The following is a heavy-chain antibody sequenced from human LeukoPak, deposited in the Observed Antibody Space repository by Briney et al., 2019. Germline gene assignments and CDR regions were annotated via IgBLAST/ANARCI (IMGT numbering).Heavy chain of an antibody. Sequence: GASVKVSCKASGYTFTDYYMHWVQQAPGKGLEWMGRVDPEDGETIYAEKFQGRVTITADTSTDTAYMELSSLRSEDTAVYYCARDFDPPNDYYMDVWGKGTTVTVSS. V-gene: IGHV1-69-2*01. J-gene: IGHJ6*03. D-gene: IGHD1-1*01. CDR3: ARDFDPPNDYYMDV. CDR2: VDPEDGET. CDR1: GYTFTDYY.